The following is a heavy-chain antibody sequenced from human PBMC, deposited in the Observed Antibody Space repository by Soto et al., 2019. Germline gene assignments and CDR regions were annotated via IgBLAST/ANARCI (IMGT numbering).Heavy chain of an antibody. CDR3: ARASGRGYCSGGGCYPDRHYYYYYYMDV. J-gene: IGHJ6*03. CDR1: GFTFXSSA. D-gene: IGHD2-15*01. Sequence: SLKVSCKASGFTFXSSAMQWARQARGKRLEWIGWIVVGSGNTNYAQKFQERVTISVDTSKNQFSLKLSSVTAADTAVYYCARASGRGYCSGGGCYPDRHYYYYYYMDVWGKGTTVTVSS. CDR2: IVVGSGNT. V-gene: IGHV1-58*02.